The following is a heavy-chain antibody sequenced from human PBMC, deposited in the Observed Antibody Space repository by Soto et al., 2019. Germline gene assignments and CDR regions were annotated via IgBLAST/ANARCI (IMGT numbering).Heavy chain of an antibody. CDR2: IIPIFGTA. Sequence: QVQLVQSGAEVKKPGSSVKVSCKASGDTFSSYAISWVRQAPGQGLEWMGGIIPIFGTANYAQKFQGRVTVTADESTSTAYMELSSLRSEDTAVYYCARHCSSTSCYDAFDIWGQGTMVTVSS. CDR3: ARHCSSTSCYDAFDI. V-gene: IGHV1-69*01. D-gene: IGHD2-2*01. J-gene: IGHJ3*02. CDR1: GDTFSSYA.